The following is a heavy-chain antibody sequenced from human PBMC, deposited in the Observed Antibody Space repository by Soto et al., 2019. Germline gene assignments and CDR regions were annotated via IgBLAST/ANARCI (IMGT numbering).Heavy chain of an antibody. D-gene: IGHD3-3*01. Sequence: GGCLRLSCSASGLSFNDYAMHWVRQAAGKGLKYVSSISSNGVSTYYADSVKGRFTISRDNSKNTLYLQMNSLRVEDTAVYYCVKDRFVNYWGQGALVTVSS. V-gene: IGHV3-64D*06. J-gene: IGHJ4*02. CDR1: GLSFNDYA. CDR3: VKDRFVNY. CDR2: ISSNGVST.